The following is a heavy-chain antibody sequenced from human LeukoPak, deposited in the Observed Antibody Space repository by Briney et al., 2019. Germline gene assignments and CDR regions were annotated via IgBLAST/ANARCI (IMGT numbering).Heavy chain of an antibody. D-gene: IGHD6-13*01. J-gene: IGHJ5*02. Sequence: SETLSLTCTVSGGSISSSSYYWGWIRQPPGKGLEWIGEINHSGSTNYNPSLKSRVTISVDTSKNQFSLKLSSVTAADTAVYYCARGRFVRAAPNWFDPWGQGTLVTVSS. CDR3: ARGRFVRAAPNWFDP. CDR2: INHSGST. CDR1: GGSISSSSYY. V-gene: IGHV4-39*07.